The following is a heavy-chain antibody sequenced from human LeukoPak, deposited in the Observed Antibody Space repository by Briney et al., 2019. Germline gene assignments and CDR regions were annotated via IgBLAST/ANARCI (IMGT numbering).Heavy chain of an antibody. D-gene: IGHD2-15*01. CDR2: ISGSDDGT. V-gene: IGHV3-23*01. Sequence: LSLTCTVSGGSISGGSYCWSWIRQPAGKGLEWVSAISGSDDGTYYADSVKGRFTISRDNSRNTLYLQMNTLRAEDTAVYFCAKSPVSSCRGSFCYPFDYWGQGNLVTVSS. J-gene: IGHJ4*02. CDR3: AKSPVSSCRGSFCYPFDY. CDR1: GGSISGGSYC.